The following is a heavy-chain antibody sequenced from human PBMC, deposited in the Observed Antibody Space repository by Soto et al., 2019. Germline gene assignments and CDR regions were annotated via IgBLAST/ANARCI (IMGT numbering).Heavy chain of an antibody. CDR2: ISSGSSTK. CDR1: GFTFRSYS. CDR3: ARESYCSSTSCHSDPFDI. Sequence: EVQLVESGGGLVQPGGSLRISCVASGFTFRSYSMNWVRQAPGKGLEWVSYISSGSSTKYYADSVKGRFTISRDNAKDSLYLQMNSLIADDTDVYYCARESYCSSTSCHSDPFDIWGQGTMVTVSS. D-gene: IGHD2-2*01. J-gene: IGHJ3*02. V-gene: IGHV3-48*01.